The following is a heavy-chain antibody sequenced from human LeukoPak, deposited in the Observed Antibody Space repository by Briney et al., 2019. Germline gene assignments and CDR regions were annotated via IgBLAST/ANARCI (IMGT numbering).Heavy chain of an antibody. J-gene: IGHJ4*02. Sequence: GGSLRLSCAVSGFNFPKFWMSWVRQAPGRGLEWVANTQPEGNEKFYVESVTGRFTISRDNTKDLLFLQMNDLRVEDTGVYYCARGDAFSGDHWGQGTQVTVST. CDR1: GFNFPKFW. CDR2: TQPEGNEK. CDR3: ARGDAFSGDH. D-gene: IGHD3-16*01. V-gene: IGHV3-7*03.